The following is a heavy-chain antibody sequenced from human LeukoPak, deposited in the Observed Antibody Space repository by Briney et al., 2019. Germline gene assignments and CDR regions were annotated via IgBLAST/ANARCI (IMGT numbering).Heavy chain of an antibody. J-gene: IGHJ4*02. V-gene: IGHV3-23*01. CDR3: APYCTGGTCYLIDY. CDR1: GSTFSNLA. D-gene: IGHD2-15*01. CDR2: ISGDGGRT. Sequence: GGSLRLSCAASGSTFSNLAMSWVRQAPGKGLEWVSAISGDGGRTHYADSVKGRFTISRDISKNTLYLQMNSLRAEDTAVYYCAPYCTGGTCYLIDYWGQGTLVTVSS.